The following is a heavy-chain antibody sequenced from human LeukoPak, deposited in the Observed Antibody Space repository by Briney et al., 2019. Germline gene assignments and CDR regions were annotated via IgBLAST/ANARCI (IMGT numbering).Heavy chain of an antibody. V-gene: IGHV1-2*02. CDR1: GYTFTSYG. CDR3: ARDVYYYDSSGYYPY. Sequence: ASVKVSCKASGYTFTSYGISWVRQAPGQGLEWMGWINPNSGGTNYAQKFQGRVTMTRDTSISTAYMELSRLRSDDTAVYYCARDVYYYDSSGYYPYWGQGTLVTVSS. D-gene: IGHD3-22*01. CDR2: INPNSGGT. J-gene: IGHJ4*02.